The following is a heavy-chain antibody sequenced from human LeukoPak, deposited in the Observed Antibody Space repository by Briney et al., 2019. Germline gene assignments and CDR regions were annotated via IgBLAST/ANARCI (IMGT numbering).Heavy chain of an antibody. V-gene: IGHV3-13*04. CDR3: ARGADTHFDY. Sequence: GGSLRLSCAASGFTFSNYDMHWVRQATGKGLEWVSAIGTAGDTYYQGSVRGRFTMSRENAKNSLHLQMNSLTAGDTAVYYCARGADTHFDYWGQGILVTVSS. D-gene: IGHD2-15*01. CDR1: GFTFSNYD. J-gene: IGHJ4*02. CDR2: IGTAGDT.